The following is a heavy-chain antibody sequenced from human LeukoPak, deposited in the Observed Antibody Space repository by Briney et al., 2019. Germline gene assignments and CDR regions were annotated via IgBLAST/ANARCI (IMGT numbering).Heavy chain of an antibody. CDR3: AREEHKNWKIDY. CDR2: IWYDGGNI. Sequence: GGSLRLSCAASGLTFTNAWMSWVRQAPGKGLEWVAIIWYDGGNIDYTDSVKGRFTISRDNSKNTLYLQMNSLRAEDTAVYYCAREEHKNWKIDYWGQGTLVTVSS. J-gene: IGHJ4*02. CDR1: GLTFTNAW. V-gene: IGHV3-33*08. D-gene: IGHD1-1*01.